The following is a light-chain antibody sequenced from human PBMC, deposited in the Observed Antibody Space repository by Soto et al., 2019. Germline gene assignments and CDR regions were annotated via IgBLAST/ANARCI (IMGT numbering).Light chain of an antibody. Sequence: EIVLTQSPGTLSLSPGERATLSCRASQSVSINYLAWYQQKPGQAPRLPIYGASSRATGIPDRFSGSGSGTDFTLTISRLEPEDFAVYYCQQYGSSLTWTFGQGTKVEIK. CDR1: QSVSINY. CDR3: QQYGSSLTWT. V-gene: IGKV3-20*01. CDR2: GAS. J-gene: IGKJ1*01.